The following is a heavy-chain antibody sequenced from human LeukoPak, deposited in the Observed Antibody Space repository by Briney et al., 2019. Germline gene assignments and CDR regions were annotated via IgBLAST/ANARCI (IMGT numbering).Heavy chain of an antibody. CDR1: GYTFTSYG. Sequence: HGASVKVSCKASGYTFTSYGISWVRQAPGQGLEWMGWISAYNGNTNYAQKLQGRVTMTTDTSTSTAYMELRSLRSDDTAVYYCARVAGVTTVNWFDPWGQGTLVTVSS. CDR2: ISAYNGNT. D-gene: IGHD4-17*01. CDR3: ARVAGVTTVNWFDP. V-gene: IGHV1-18*01. J-gene: IGHJ5*02.